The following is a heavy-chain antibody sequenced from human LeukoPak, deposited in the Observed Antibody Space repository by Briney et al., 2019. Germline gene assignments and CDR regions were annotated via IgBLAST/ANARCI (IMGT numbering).Heavy chain of an antibody. CDR2: INPSGGST. CDR1: GYTFTSYY. Sequence: AASVKVSCKASGYTFTSYYMHWVRQAPGQGLEWMGIINPSGGSTSYAQKFQGRVTMTRDTSTSTVYMELSSVTAADTAVYYCARGLEQQLVDYYYYMDVWGKGTTVTVSS. D-gene: IGHD6-13*01. V-gene: IGHV1-46*01. J-gene: IGHJ6*03. CDR3: ARGLEQQLVDYYYYMDV.